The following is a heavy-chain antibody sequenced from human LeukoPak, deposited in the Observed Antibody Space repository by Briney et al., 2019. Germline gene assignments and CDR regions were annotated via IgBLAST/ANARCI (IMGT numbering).Heavy chain of an antibody. D-gene: IGHD2-21*01. J-gene: IGHJ3*02. CDR1: GFTFSSYA. Sequence: PGGSLRLSCAASGFTFSSYAMHWVRQAPGKGLEWVAVISYDGSNKYYADSVKGRFTISRDNSKNTLYLQMNSLRAEDTAVYYCAKDASPPKCGGDCSHRSDAFDIWGQGTMVTVSS. CDR2: ISYDGSNK. CDR3: AKDASPPKCGGDCSHRSDAFDI. V-gene: IGHV3-30-3*01.